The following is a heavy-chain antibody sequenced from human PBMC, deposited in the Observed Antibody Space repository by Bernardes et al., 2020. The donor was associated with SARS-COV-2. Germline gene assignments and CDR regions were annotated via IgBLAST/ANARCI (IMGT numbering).Heavy chain of an antibody. CDR2: MNPNSGNT. Sequence: ASVKVSCKASGYTFTSYDINWVRQATGQGLEWMGWMNPNSGNTGYAQKFQGRVTMTRNTSISTAYMELNSMRVEDTAVYHCAKPVTTVTTPMDYWGQGTLVTVSS. D-gene: IGHD4-17*01. V-gene: IGHV1-8*01. CDR3: AKPVTTVTTPMDY. J-gene: IGHJ4*02. CDR1: GYTFTSYD.